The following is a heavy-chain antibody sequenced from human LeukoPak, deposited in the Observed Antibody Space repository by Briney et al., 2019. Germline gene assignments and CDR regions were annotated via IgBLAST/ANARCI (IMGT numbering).Heavy chain of an antibody. V-gene: IGHV3-30*18. CDR2: ISYDGSNK. J-gene: IGHJ4*02. Sequence: GGSLRLSCAASGFIFSNSYMGWIRQAPGKGLEWVAVISYDGSNKYYADSVKGRFTISRDNSKNTLYLQMNSLRAEDTAVYYCAKEGSSTVTIYFDYWGQGTLVTVSS. CDR1: GFIFSNSY. D-gene: IGHD4-11*01. CDR3: AKEGSSTVTIYFDY.